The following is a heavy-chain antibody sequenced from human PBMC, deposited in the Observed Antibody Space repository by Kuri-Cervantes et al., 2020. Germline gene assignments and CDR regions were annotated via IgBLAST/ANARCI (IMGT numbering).Heavy chain of an antibody. J-gene: IGHJ2*01. CDR1: GGSISSGGYY. CDR2: IYYSGST. CDR3: ARDTHVVAGDTTSWYFDF. Sequence: SETRSLTCTVSGGSISSGGYYWSWIRQHPGKGLEWIGYIYYSGSTYYNPSLKSRVTISVDTSKNQFSLKLTSVTAADTAVYYCARDTHVVAGDTTSWYFDFWGHGTLVTVSS. V-gene: IGHV4-31*03. D-gene: IGHD2-15*01.